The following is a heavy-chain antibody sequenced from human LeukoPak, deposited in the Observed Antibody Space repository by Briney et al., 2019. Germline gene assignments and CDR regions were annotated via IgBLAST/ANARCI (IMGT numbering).Heavy chain of an antibody. J-gene: IGHJ4*02. CDR1: GDSISGYY. CDR3: ARGAEKTAVAGHYSFDY. CDR2: IYRSGDT. D-gene: IGHD2-2*01. Sequence: SETLSLTCTVSGDSISGYYWTWVRQPAGKGLEWIGRIYRSGDTYSNPSLQSRVTISLDMSNHQFSLKVTSLTAADTAVYYCARGAEKTAVAGHYSFDYWGQGILVSVSS. V-gene: IGHV4-4*07.